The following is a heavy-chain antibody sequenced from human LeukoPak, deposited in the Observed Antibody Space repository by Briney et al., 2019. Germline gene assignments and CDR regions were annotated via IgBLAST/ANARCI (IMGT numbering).Heavy chain of an antibody. J-gene: IGHJ4*02. D-gene: IGHD3-22*01. V-gene: IGHV3-23*01. CDR1: GFTFSNHA. Sequence: QTGGSLRLSCAASGFTFSNHAMTWVRQAPGKGLEWVSEITGSGSSTYYADSVKGRFTISRDNSKNTMFLQMNGVSAEDTATYYCAREWFDFDYWGQGILVTVSS. CDR2: ITGSGSST. CDR3: AREWFDFDY.